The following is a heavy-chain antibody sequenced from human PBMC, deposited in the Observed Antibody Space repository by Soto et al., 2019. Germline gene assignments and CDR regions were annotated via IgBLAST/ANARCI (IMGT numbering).Heavy chain of an antibody. Sequence: PGESLKISCKGSGYSFTSHWIGWVRQMPGKGLEWMGIIYPGDSDTRYSPSFQGQVTISADKSISTAYLQWSSLKASDTAMYYCARLRSGLVGATLEDGNWFDSWGQGTLVTVSS. V-gene: IGHV5-51*01. CDR1: GYSFTSHW. CDR3: ARLRSGLVGATLEDGNWFDS. D-gene: IGHD1-26*01. J-gene: IGHJ5*01. CDR2: IYPGDSDT.